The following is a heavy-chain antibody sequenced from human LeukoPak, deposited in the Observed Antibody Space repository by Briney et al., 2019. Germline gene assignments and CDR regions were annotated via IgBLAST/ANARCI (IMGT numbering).Heavy chain of an antibody. J-gene: IGHJ3*02. D-gene: IGHD3-22*01. CDR3: ARDVDRSGYYYKNAFDI. V-gene: IGHV1-69*13. CDR2: IIPIFGTA. CDR1: GGTFSSYA. Sequence: SVKVSCKASGGTFSSYAISWVRQAPGQGLEWMGGIIPIFGTANYAQKFQGRVTITADESTSTAYMELSSLRSEDTAVYYCARDVDRSGYYYKNAFDIWGQGTMVTVSS.